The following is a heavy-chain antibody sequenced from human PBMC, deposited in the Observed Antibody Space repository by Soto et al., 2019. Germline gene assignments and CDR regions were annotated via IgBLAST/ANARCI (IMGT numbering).Heavy chain of an antibody. Sequence: QVQLVQSGAEVKKPGSSVKVSCKASGGTFSSYAISWVRQAPGQGLEWMGGIIPIFGTANYAQKFQGRVTITADESTSTAYMELSSLRSEDTAVYFCARDGGYCSGGSCYSPGAFDIWGQGTMVTVSS. CDR3: ARDGGYCSGGSCYSPGAFDI. V-gene: IGHV1-69*01. CDR2: IIPIFGTA. J-gene: IGHJ3*02. D-gene: IGHD2-15*01. CDR1: GGTFSSYA.